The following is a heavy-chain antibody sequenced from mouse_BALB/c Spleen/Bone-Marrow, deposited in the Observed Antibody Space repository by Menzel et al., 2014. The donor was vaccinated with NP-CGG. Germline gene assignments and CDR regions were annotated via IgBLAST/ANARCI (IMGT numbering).Heavy chain of an antibody. CDR2: FYPGNSDT. CDR1: GYSFTSYW. J-gene: IGHJ3*01. D-gene: IGHD2-10*02. Sequence: EVQLQESGTVLARPGASVKMSCKASGYSFTSYWMHWVKQRPGQGLEWIGAFYPGNSDTTYDQKFKGMAKLTAVTSASTAYMELSSLTNEDSAVYYCTFLVKEDFAYWGQGTLVTVSA. CDR3: TFLVKEDFAY. V-gene: IGHV1-5*01.